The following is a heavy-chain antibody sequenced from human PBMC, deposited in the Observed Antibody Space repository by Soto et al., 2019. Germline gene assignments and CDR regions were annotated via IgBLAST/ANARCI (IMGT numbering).Heavy chain of an antibody. J-gene: IGHJ4*02. CDR2: IYYSGST. CDR3: AILDGYNAPFDY. Sequence: PSETLSLTCTVSGGSISSYYWSWIPQPPGKGLEWIGYIYYSGSTNYNPSLKSRVTISVDTSKNQFSLKLSSVTAADTAVYYCAILDGYNAPFDYWGQGTLVTVSS. V-gene: IGHV4-59*01. D-gene: IGHD5-12*01. CDR1: GGSISSYY.